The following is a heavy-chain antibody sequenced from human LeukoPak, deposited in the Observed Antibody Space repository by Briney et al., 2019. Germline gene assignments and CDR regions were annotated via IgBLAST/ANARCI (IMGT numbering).Heavy chain of an antibody. CDR2: IYYSGST. Sequence: SETLSLTCTVSGGSISSSSYSWGWIRQPPGKGLEWIGSIYYSGSTYYNPSLKSRVTISVDTSKNQFSLKLSSVTAADTAVYYCARHHNRRFDPWGQGTLVTVSS. J-gene: IGHJ5*02. CDR3: ARHHNRRFDP. CDR1: GGSISSSSYS. D-gene: IGHD1-14*01. V-gene: IGHV4-39*01.